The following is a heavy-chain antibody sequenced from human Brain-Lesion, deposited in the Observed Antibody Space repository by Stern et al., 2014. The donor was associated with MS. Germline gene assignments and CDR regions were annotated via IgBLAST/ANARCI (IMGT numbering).Heavy chain of an antibody. Sequence: EVQLVESGGGLVQPGGSLRLSCAASGMTVSFSWMSWVRQAPGEGLEWVANIKEDETEKFYVDSVKGRFTISRDNSKNTLYLQMNNLRVEDTAVYYCARDTWYGGCFDPWGQGTLVTVSS. J-gene: IGHJ5*02. V-gene: IGHV3-7*01. CDR2: IKEDETEK. CDR3: ARDTWYGGCFDP. D-gene: IGHD6-13*01. CDR1: GMTVSFSW.